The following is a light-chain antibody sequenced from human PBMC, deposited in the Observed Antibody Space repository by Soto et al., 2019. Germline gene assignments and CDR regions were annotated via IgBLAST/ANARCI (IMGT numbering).Light chain of an antibody. CDR2: SNN. CDR1: SSNIGSNT. J-gene: IGLJ2*01. CDR3: AAWDDSLNGHV. V-gene: IGLV1-44*01. Sequence: QSVLTQPPSASGTARQRVTISCSGSSSNIGSNTVNWYQQLPGTAPKLLIYSNNQRPSGVPDRFSGSKSGTSASLAISGLQSEDEADYYCAAWDDSLNGHVFGGGTKLTVL.